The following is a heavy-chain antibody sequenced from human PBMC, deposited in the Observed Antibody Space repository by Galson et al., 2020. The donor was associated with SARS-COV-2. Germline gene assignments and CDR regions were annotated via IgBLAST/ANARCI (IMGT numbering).Heavy chain of an antibody. CDR1: GFTFSSYA. Sequence: TGGSLRLSCAASGFTFSSYAMSWVRQAPGKGLEWVSGISGNAGNTFYADSVKGRFTISRDNSQNTLYLQMNSLRAEDTAVYYCAKRPFAAAAGLYFDRWGQGTLVTVSS. CDR2: ISGNAGNT. J-gene: IGHJ4*02. V-gene: IGHV3-23*01. CDR3: AKRPFAAAAGLYFDR. D-gene: IGHD6-13*01.